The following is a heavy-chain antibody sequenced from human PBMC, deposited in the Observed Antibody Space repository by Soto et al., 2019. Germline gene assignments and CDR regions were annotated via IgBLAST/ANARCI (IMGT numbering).Heavy chain of an antibody. Sequence: QVQLVESGGGVVQPGRSLRLSCAASGFTFSNYGMHWVRQAPGKGLEWVAVISYDGSNKYYADSVKGRFSISGDTSKNTLYLQMNSLRAEDTAVYYCAKGDWFDPWGQGTLVTVSS. CDR3: AKGDWFDP. V-gene: IGHV3-30*18. CDR1: GFTFSNYG. J-gene: IGHJ5*02. CDR2: ISYDGSNK.